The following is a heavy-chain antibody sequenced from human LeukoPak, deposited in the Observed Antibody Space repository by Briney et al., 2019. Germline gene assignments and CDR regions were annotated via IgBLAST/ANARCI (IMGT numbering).Heavy chain of an antibody. D-gene: IGHD3-10*02. CDR3: TRRGGLSSGRSFDY. CDR2: INSRSSYI. CDR1: GFSFSSYD. V-gene: IGHV3-21*01. J-gene: IGHJ4*02. Sequence: GGPLRLSCVASGFSFSSYDMHWVRQAPGKGLEWVSSINSRSSYIFYAESMKGRFTISRDNAKNSLFLQMDGLRAEDTAVYYCTRRGGLSSGRSFDYWGQGTLVTVSS.